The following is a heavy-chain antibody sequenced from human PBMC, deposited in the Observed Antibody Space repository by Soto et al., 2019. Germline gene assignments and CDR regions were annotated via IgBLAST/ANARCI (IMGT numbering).Heavy chain of an antibody. CDR1: GFTFSSYA. CDR3: ARDKSIAARPFDY. CDR2: ISYDGSNK. Sequence: QVQLVESGGGVVQPGRSLRLSCAASGFTFSSYAMHWVRQAPGKGLEWVAVISYDGSNKYYADSVKGRFTISRDNSKNKLYLQMNSLRAEDTAVYYCARDKSIAARPFDYWGQGTLVTVSS. J-gene: IGHJ4*02. V-gene: IGHV3-30-3*01. D-gene: IGHD6-6*01.